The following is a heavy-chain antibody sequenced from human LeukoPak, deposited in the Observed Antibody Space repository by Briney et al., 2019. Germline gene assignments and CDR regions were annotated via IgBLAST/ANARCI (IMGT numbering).Heavy chain of an antibody. CDR1: GFTFSSYW. CDR3: ARAEFYYGSGFDY. V-gene: IGHV3-7*01. CDR2: IKQDGSEK. J-gene: IGHJ4*02. D-gene: IGHD3-10*01. Sequence: GGSLRLSCAASGFTFSSYWMSWVRQAPGKWLEWVANIKQDGSEKYYVDSVKGRFTISRDNAKNSLYLQMNSLRAEDTAVYYCARAEFYYGSGFDYWGQGTLVTVSS.